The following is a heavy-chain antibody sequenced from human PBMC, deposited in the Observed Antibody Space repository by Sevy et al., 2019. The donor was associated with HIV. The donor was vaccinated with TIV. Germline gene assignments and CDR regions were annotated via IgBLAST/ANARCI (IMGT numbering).Heavy chain of an antibody. V-gene: IGHV3-48*03. Sequence: GGSLRLSCASSGFTFSNYEMNWVRQAPGKGLEWVSYISSSGSAIYYADSVKGRFTISRDNAKNSLYLQMNSLRAEDTAVYYCATEGQPKLPSPFDHWGQGTLVTVSS. CDR2: ISSSGSAI. CDR1: GFTFSNYE. CDR3: ATEGQPKLPSPFDH. D-gene: IGHD2-2*01. J-gene: IGHJ4*02.